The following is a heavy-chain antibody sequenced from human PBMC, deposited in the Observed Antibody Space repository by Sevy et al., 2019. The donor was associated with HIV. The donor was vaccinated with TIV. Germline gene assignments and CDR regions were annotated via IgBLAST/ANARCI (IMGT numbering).Heavy chain of an antibody. J-gene: IGHJ4*02. V-gene: IGHV3-48*02. CDR2: FSSSSSTI. CDR3: AGSITMVRGVIITGPYFDF. D-gene: IGHD3-10*01. CDR1: RFTFSSYS. Sequence: GGSLRLSCAASRFTFSSYSMNWVRQAPGKGLEWVSYFSSSSSTIYYADSVKGRFTISRDNAKNSLYLQMNSLRDEDTAVYYCAGSITMVRGVIITGPYFDFWGQGTLVTVSS.